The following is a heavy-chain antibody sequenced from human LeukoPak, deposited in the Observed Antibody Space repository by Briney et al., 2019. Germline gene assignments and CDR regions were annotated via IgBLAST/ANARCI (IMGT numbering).Heavy chain of an antibody. Sequence: ASVKVSCKASGYTFTTYGISWARQAPGQGLEWMGWVSGNNGNTNYAQKLQGRVTMTTDTSTNTAYMELRSLRSDDTAVYYCARDFDVWGQGTMVTVSS. CDR1: GYTFTTYG. J-gene: IGHJ3*01. V-gene: IGHV1-18*01. CDR3: ARDFDV. CDR2: VSGNNGNT.